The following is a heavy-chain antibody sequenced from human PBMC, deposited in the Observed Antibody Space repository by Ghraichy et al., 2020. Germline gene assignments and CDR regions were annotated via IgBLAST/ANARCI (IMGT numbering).Heavy chain of an antibody. V-gene: IGHV3-21*01. CDR2: INRRSSPT. CDR3: VRQVGDDSSNWFDP. CDR1: GFTFSDYS. Sequence: GGSLRLSCTASGFTFSDYSMIWVRQAPGKGLEWVSSINRRSSPTYYADSVQGRFTISRDNAKNSVYLQMNSLRAEDTALYYCVRQVGDDSSNWFDPWGQGTLVTVSS. D-gene: IGHD5-18*01. J-gene: IGHJ5*02.